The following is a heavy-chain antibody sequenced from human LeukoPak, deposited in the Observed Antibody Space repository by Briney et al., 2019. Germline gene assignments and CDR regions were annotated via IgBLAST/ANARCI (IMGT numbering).Heavy chain of an antibody. CDR1: GFTFSNAW. CDR2: IKSKTDGGTT. V-gene: IGHV3-15*01. D-gene: IGHD2-2*02. J-gene: IGHJ4*02. CDR3: TTDSGGYCSSTSCYNPFDY. Sequence: PGGSLRLSCAASGFTFSNAWMSWVRQAPGKGLEWVGRIKSKTDGGTTDYAAPVKGRFTISRDDSKNTLYLQMNSLKTEDTAVYYCTTDSGGYCSSTSCYNPFDYWGQGTLVTVSS.